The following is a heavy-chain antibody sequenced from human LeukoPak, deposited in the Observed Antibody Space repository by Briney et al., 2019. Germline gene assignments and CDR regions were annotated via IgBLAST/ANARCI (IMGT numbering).Heavy chain of an antibody. Sequence: PSETLSLTCTVSGGSISSSSYYWGWIRQPPGKGLEWIGSIYYSGSTYYNPSLKSRVTISVDTSKNQFSLKLSSVTAADTAVYYCASQVVVTALSVYYFDYWGQGTLVTVSS. CDR2: IYYSGST. CDR1: GGSISSSSYY. V-gene: IGHV4-39*07. D-gene: IGHD2-21*02. CDR3: ASQVVVTALSVYYFDY. J-gene: IGHJ4*02.